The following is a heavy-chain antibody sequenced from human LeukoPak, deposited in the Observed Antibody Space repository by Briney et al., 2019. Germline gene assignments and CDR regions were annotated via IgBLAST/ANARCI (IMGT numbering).Heavy chain of an antibody. V-gene: IGHV3-53*01. D-gene: IGHD3-10*01. CDR2: IYSGGST. Sequence: GGSLRLSCAASGFTVSSNYMSRVRQAPGKGLEWVSVIYSGGSTYYADSVKGRFTISRDNSKNTLYLQMNSLRAEDTAVYYCATYGSGSYYGRYYFDYWGQGTLVTVSS. CDR3: ATYGSGSYYGRYYFDY. J-gene: IGHJ4*02. CDR1: GFTVSSNY.